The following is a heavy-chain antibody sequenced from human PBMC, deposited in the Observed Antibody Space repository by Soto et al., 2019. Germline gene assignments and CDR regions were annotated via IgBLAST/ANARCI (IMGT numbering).Heavy chain of an antibody. CDR3: ARTPPGATMVRGPYYYFDL. CDR1: GGSVSDYY. CDR2: IHERGVT. D-gene: IGHD3-10*01. V-gene: IGHV4-59*02. Sequence: SETLSLTCDVSGGSVSDYYWSWIRQAPGKGLEWIGYIHERGVTNYNPSLKSRVTMSVDTSKNQFSLSLRSVTTADTAVYYCARTPPGATMVRGPYYYFDLWGRGTLVTVSS. J-gene: IGHJ2*01.